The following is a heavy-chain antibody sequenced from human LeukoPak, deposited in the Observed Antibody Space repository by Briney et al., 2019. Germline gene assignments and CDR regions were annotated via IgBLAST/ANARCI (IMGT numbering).Heavy chain of an antibody. CDR3: ATGELLSHRAFDY. D-gene: IGHD3-10*01. CDR2: INHSGST. CDR1: GGSFSGYY. J-gene: IGHJ4*02. Sequence: SETLSLTCAVYGGSFSGYYWSWIRQPPGKGLEWIGEINHSGSTNYNPSLKSRVTISVDTSKNQFSLKLSSVTAADTAVYYCATGELLSHRAFDYWGQGTLVTVSS. V-gene: IGHV4-34*01.